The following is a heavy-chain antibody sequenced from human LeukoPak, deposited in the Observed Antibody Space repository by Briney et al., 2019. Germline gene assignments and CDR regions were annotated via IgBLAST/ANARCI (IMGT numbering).Heavy chain of an antibody. Sequence: SGGSLRLSCAASGFTFRSFAMIWIRQPPGKGLEWIGEINHSGSTNYNPSLKSRATISVDTSKNQFSLKLSSVTAADTAVYYCARGGEYYYDIVDYFQHWGQGTLVTVSS. CDR1: GFTFRSFA. D-gene: IGHD3-22*01. J-gene: IGHJ1*01. CDR3: ARGGEYYYDIVDYFQH. CDR2: INHSGST. V-gene: IGHV4-34*01.